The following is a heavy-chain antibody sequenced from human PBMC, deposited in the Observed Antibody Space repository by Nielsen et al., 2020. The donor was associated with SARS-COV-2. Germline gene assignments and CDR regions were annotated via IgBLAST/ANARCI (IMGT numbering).Heavy chain of an antibody. CDR1: GYTFTSYD. D-gene: IGHD2-15*01. J-gene: IGHJ4*02. CDR2: MNPNSGNT. V-gene: IGHV1-8*01. CDR3: ARDTKDVYCSGGSCYSEGFDY. Sequence: ASVKVSCKASGYTFTSYDINWVRQATGQGLEGMGWMNPNSGNTGYAQKFQGRVTMTRNTSISTAYMELSSLRSEDTAVYYCARDTKDVYCSGGSCYSEGFDYWGQGTLVTVSS.